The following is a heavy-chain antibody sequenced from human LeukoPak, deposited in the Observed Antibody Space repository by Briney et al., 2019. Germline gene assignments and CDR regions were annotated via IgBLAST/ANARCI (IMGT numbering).Heavy chain of an antibody. Sequence: PSETLSLTCAVYGGSFSGDYWSWIPQPPGKGLEWIGEINHSGSTNYNPSLKSRVTISVDTSKNQFSLKLSSVTAADTAVYYCARSYAHDYWGQGTLVTVSS. CDR1: GGSFSGDY. V-gene: IGHV4-34*01. D-gene: IGHD2-2*01. CDR3: ARSYAHDY. CDR2: INHSGST. J-gene: IGHJ4*02.